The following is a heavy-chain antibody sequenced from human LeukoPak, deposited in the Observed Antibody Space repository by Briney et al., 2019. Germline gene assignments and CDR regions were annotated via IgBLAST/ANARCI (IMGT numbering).Heavy chain of an antibody. V-gene: IGHV4-59*01. CDR3: ATRSGDYVIDAFDI. D-gene: IGHD4-17*01. CDR1: GGSISSYY. Sequence: SETLSLTCTVSGGSISSYYWSWIRQPPGKGLEWIGYIYYSGSTNYNPSLKSRVTISVDTSKNQFSMKLSSVTAADTAVYYCATRSGDYVIDAFDIWGQGTMVTVSS. J-gene: IGHJ3*02. CDR2: IYYSGST.